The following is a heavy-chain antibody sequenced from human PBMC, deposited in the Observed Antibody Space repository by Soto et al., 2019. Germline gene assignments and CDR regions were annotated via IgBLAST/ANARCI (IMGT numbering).Heavy chain of an antibody. D-gene: IGHD1-26*01. Sequence: SETLSLTCTVSGGSIRSGGYYWSWIRQHPGKGLEWIGYFYYSGNTYYNPSLKSRLTISGDTSKNQFSLNLSSVTAADTAVYYWARAMGAINYFDYWGQGTLVTVSS. CDR2: FYYSGNT. CDR3: ARAMGAINYFDY. CDR1: GGSIRSGGYY. V-gene: IGHV4-31*03. J-gene: IGHJ4*02.